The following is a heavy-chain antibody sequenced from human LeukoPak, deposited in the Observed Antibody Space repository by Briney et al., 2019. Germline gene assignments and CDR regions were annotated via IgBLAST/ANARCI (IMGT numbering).Heavy chain of an antibody. CDR2: IYDSGST. CDR1: GGSIRSSYYY. V-gene: IGHV4-39*07. Sequence: SETLSLTCTVSGGSIRSSYYYWGWIRQPPGKGLEWIGSIYDSGSTNYNPSLKSRVTISVDTSKNQFSLKLSSVTAADTAVYYCARVGGTNYYYYGMDVWGQGTTVTVSS. D-gene: IGHD4-23*01. J-gene: IGHJ6*02. CDR3: ARVGGTNYYYYGMDV.